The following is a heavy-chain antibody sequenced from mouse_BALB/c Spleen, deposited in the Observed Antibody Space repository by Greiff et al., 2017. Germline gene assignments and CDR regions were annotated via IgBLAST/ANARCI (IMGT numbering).Heavy chain of an antibody. V-gene: IGHV5-6-5*01. Sequence: EVMLVESGGGLVKPGGSLKLSCAASGFTFSSYAMSWVRQTPEKRLEWVASISSGGSTYYPDSVKGRFTISRDNARNILYLQMSSLRSEDTAMYYCARGLRLRRYFDDWGQGTTLTVSS. J-gene: IGHJ2*01. CDR3: ARGLRLRRYFDD. D-gene: IGHD2-4*01. CDR2: ISSGGST. CDR1: GFTFSSYA.